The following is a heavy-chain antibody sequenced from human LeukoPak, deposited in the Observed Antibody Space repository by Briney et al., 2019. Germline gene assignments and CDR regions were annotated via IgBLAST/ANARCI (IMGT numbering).Heavy chain of an antibody. J-gene: IGHJ4*02. D-gene: IGHD5-12*01. CDR2: ISSSSSYI. V-gene: IGHV3-21*01. CDR3: ARGLRAPGSEVATDWHY. CDR1: GFTFSSYS. Sequence: GGSLRLSCAASGFTFSSYSMNWVRQAPGKGLEWVSSISSSSSYIYYADSVKGRFTISRDNAKNSLYQQMNSLRAEDTAVYYCARGLRAPGSEVATDWHYWGQGTLVTVSS.